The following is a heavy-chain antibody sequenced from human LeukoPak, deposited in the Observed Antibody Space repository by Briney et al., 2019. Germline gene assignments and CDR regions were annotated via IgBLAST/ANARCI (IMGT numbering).Heavy chain of an antibody. CDR1: GFTFSSYA. CDR2: ISGSGGST. J-gene: IGHJ3*02. V-gene: IGHV3-23*01. CDR3: AKSEDIVVVPAAMAYAFDI. Sequence: PGGSLRLSCAASGFTFSSYAMSWVRQAPGKGLEWVSAISGSGGSTYYADSVKGRFTISRDNSKSTLYLQMNSLRAEDTAVYYCAKSEDIVVVPAAMAYAFDIWGQGTMVTVSS. D-gene: IGHD2-2*01.